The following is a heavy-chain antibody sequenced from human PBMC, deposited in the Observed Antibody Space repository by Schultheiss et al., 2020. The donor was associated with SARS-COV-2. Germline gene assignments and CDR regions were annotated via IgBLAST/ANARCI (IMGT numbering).Heavy chain of an antibody. CDR3: AQDGALGRFDS. J-gene: IGHJ5*01. CDR2: INRNDAGT. D-gene: IGHD4/OR15-4a*01. V-gene: IGHV1-2*02. Sequence: ASVKVSCKASGYSFTGYYMHWLRQAPGQGLEWMGWINRNDAGTNYAQKFQGRVTMTRDTSISTAYMELSRLRSDDTAVYYCAQDGALGRFDSWGQGTLVTVSS. CDR1: GYSFTGYY.